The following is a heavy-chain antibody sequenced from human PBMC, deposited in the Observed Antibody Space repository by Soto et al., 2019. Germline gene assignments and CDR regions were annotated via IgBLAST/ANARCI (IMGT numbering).Heavy chain of an antibody. CDR2: INHSGST. V-gene: IGHV4-34*01. D-gene: IGHD3-3*01. Sequence: KPSETLSLTCAVYGGCFSGYYWSWIRQPPGKGLEWIGEINHSGSTNYNPSLKSRVTISVDTSKNQFSLKLSSVTAADTAVYYCARDRYYDFWSGYYGTYYYGMDVWGQGTTVTVSS. CDR3: ARDRYYDFWSGYYGTYYYGMDV. J-gene: IGHJ6*02. CDR1: GGCFSGYY.